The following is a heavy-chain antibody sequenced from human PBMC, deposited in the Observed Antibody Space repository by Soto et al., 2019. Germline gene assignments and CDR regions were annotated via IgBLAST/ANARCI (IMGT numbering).Heavy chain of an antibody. CDR1: GFTFSSYS. V-gene: IGHV3-21*01. CDR3: ARNVGATEFIDY. Sequence: GGSLRLSCAASGFTFSSYSMNWVRQAPGKGLEWVSSISSSSSYIYYADSVKGRFTISRDNAKNSLYLQMNSLRAEDTAVYYCARNVGATEFIDYWGQGTLVTVSS. J-gene: IGHJ4*02. CDR2: ISSSSSYI. D-gene: IGHD1-26*01.